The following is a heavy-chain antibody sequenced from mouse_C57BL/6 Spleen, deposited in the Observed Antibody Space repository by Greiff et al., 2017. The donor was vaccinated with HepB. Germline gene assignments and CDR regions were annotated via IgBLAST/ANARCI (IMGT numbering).Heavy chain of an antibody. Sequence: VHLVESGPGLVAPSQSLSITCTVSGFSLTSYAISWVRQPPGKGLEWLGVIWTGGGTNYNSALKSRLSISKDNSKSQVFLKMNSLQTDDTARYYCARNHYGSSYDWFAYWGQGTLVTVSA. CDR3: ARNHYGSSYDWFAY. D-gene: IGHD1-1*01. J-gene: IGHJ3*01. V-gene: IGHV2-9-1*01. CDR2: IWTGGGT. CDR1: GFSLTSYA.